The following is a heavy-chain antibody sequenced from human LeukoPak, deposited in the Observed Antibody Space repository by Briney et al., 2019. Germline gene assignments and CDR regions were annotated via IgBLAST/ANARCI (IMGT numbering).Heavy chain of an antibody. Sequence: SETLSLTCAVYGGSFSGYYWSWIRQPPGKGLEWIGEINHSGSTNYNPSLKSRVTISVDTSKNQFSLKLSSVTAADTAVYYCARHRFSSSSNYFDYWGQGTLVTVSS. V-gene: IGHV4-34*01. J-gene: IGHJ4*02. D-gene: IGHD6-13*01. CDR2: INHSGST. CDR3: ARHRFSSSSNYFDY. CDR1: GGSFSGYY.